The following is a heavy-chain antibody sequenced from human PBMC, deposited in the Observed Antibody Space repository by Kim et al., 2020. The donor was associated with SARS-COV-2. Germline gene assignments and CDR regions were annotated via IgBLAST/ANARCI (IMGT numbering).Heavy chain of an antibody. J-gene: IGHJ3*02. D-gene: IGHD3-10*01. CDR1: GFTFSNAW. V-gene: IGHV3-15*01. CDR2: IKSKTDGGTT. CDR3: TTDVYYAPHAFDI. Sequence: GGSLRLSCAASGFTFSNAWMSWVRQAPGKGLEWVGRIKSKTDGGTTDYAAPVKGRFTISRDDSKNTLYLQMNSLKTEDTAVYYCTTDVYYAPHAFDIWGQGTMVTVSS.